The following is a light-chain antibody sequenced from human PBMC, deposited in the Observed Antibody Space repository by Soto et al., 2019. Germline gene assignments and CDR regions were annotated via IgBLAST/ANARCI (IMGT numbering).Light chain of an antibody. Sequence: EIVMTQTPLSLSVAPGQPASISCKSSESLLHSDGKTYLYWYLQKPGQPPHLLLYELSIRFSGVPDMFSGSGSRTDFTLKRRRVEAEDVGVYYCMQSIQVPITFGQGTRLEIK. J-gene: IGKJ5*01. V-gene: IGKV2D-29*01. CDR3: MQSIQVPIT. CDR1: ESLLHSDGKTY. CDR2: ELS.